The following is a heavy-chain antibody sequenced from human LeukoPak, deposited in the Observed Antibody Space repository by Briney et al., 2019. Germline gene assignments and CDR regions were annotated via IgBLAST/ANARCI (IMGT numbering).Heavy chain of an antibody. Sequence: PGGSLRLSCAASGFTFSSYAMSWVRQAPGKGLEWIGRIYTSGSTNYNPSLKSRVTMSVDTSKNQFSLKLSSVTAADTAVYYCARGQTYDFWSGDKPQYFDYWGQGTLVTVSS. V-gene: IGHV4-59*10. CDR1: GFTFSSYA. CDR2: IYTSGST. CDR3: ARGQTYDFWSGDKPQYFDY. D-gene: IGHD3-3*01. J-gene: IGHJ4*02.